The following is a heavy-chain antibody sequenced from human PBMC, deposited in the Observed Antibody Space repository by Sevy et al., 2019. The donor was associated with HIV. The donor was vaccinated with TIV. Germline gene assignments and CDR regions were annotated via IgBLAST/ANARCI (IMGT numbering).Heavy chain of an antibody. CDR2: IKQDGSEK. D-gene: IGHD6-6*01. V-gene: IGHV3-7*01. CDR1: GFTFSSYW. CDR3: ARFGTARPKYYYYYYYMDV. J-gene: IGHJ6*03. Sequence: GSLRLSCAASGFTFSSYWMSWVRQAPGKGLEWVANIKQDGSEKYYVDSVKGRFTISRDNAKNSLYLQMNSLRAEDTAVYYCARFGTARPKYYYYYYYMDVWGKGTTVTVSS.